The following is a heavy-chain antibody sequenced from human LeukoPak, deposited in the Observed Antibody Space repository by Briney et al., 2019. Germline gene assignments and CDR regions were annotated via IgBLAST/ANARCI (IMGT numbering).Heavy chain of an antibody. V-gene: IGHV4-34*01. CDR1: GGSFSGYY. CDR3: AARSGYYYYYYYMDV. D-gene: IGHD3-22*01. J-gene: IGHJ6*03. Sequence: SETLSLTCAVYGGSFSGYYWSWIRQPPGKGLEWIGEINHSGSTNYNPSLKSRVTISVDTSKNQFSLKLSSVTAADTAVYYCAARSGYYYYYYYMDVWGKGTTVTVSS. CDR2: INHSGST.